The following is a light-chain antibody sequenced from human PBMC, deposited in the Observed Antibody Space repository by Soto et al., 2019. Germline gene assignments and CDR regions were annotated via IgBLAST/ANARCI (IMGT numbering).Light chain of an antibody. Sequence: QLVLTQPPSASGTPGQTVSISCSGNSSNIGSNSVNWYQQVPGTAPKLLIYYNNQRPSGVPGRFSASQSGTSASLAISGLQSEDEADYYCVAWDASLSGWVFGGGTQLTVL. CDR3: VAWDASLSGWV. J-gene: IGLJ3*02. CDR2: YNN. V-gene: IGLV1-44*01. CDR1: SSNIGSNS.